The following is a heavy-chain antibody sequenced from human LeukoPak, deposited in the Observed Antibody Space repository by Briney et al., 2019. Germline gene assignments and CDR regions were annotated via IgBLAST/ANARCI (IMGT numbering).Heavy chain of an antibody. V-gene: IGHV3-30-3*01. J-gene: IGHJ4*02. D-gene: IGHD3-9*01. CDR2: ISYDGSNK. Sequence: GRSLRLSCAASGFTFSSYAMHWVRRAPGKGLEWVAVISYDGSNKYYADSVKGRFTISRDNSKNTLYLQMNSLRAEDTAVYYCARDYYDILTGYLKGPAYYFDYWGQGTLVTVSS. CDR3: ARDYYDILTGYLKGPAYYFDY. CDR1: GFTFSSYA.